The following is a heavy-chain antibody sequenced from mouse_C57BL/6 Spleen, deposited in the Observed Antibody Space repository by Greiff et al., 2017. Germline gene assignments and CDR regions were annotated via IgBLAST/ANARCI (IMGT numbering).Heavy chain of an antibody. CDR2: IDPSDSET. CDR3: ARGVARAITTVVAPFAY. V-gene: IGHV1-52*01. J-gene: IGHJ3*01. Sequence: VKLQQPGAELVRPGSSVTLSCKASGYTFTSYWMHWVKQRPIQGLEWIGNIDPSDSETHYNQKFKDKATLTVDKYSSTAYMQLSSLTSEVSAVFYCARGVARAITTVVAPFAYWGQGTLVTVSA. D-gene: IGHD1-1*01. CDR1: GYTFTSYW.